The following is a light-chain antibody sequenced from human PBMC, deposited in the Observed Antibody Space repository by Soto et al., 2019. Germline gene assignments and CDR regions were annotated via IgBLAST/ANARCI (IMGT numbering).Light chain of an antibody. V-gene: IGKV3-11*01. CDR2: DAS. CDR1: QSVSGS. Sequence: EIVLTQSPAILSLSPGEKATLSCRASQSVSGSLGWYQQKPGQAPRLIIYDASVRATGIPARFSGSGSGTDITLTISSLEPEDFAVYYCQQFAASPRTFGQGTTVEIK. J-gene: IGKJ1*01. CDR3: QQFAASPRT.